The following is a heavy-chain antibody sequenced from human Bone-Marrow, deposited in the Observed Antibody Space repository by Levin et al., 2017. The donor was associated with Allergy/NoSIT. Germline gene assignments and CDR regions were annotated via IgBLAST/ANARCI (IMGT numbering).Heavy chain of an antibody. CDR1: GILFSSYD. CDR3: ASWAMYHYDRSAFDYFYYAMDV. D-gene: IGHD3-22*01. Sequence: ASVKVSCAASGILFSSYDMNWIRQAPGKGLEWVSSISAGGNYIYYADSVKGRFTISRDNAKNSLFLQMNSLRAEDTAVYYCASWAMYHYDRSAFDYFYYAMDVWGQGTTVTVSS. J-gene: IGHJ6*02. V-gene: IGHV3-21*01. CDR2: ISAGGNYI.